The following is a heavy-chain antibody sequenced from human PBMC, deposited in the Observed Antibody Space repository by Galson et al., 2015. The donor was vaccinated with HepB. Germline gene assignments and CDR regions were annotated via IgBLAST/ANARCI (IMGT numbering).Heavy chain of an antibody. J-gene: IGHJ4*02. CDR2: ISYDGSNK. D-gene: IGHD6-13*01. Sequence: RLSCAASGFTFSSYGMHWVRQAPGKGLEWVAVISYDGSNKYYADSVKGRFTISRDNSKNTLYLQMNSLRAEDTAVYYCAKGLGYSSSWIDYWGQGTLVTVSS. CDR3: AKGLGYSSSWIDY. CDR1: GFTFSSYG. V-gene: IGHV3-30*18.